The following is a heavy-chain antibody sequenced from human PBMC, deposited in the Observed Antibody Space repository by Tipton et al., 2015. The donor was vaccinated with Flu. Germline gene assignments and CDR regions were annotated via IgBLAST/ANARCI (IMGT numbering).Heavy chain of an antibody. CDR3: AREGFCGGGSCYGYFDL. CDR2: INPNSGGT. Sequence: QLVQSGAEVKKPGASVKVSCKASGYTFTGYYMYWVRQAPGQGLEWMGWINPNSGGTKYAQKFQGRVTMTRDTSINTAYMELSRLRSDDTAVYYCAREGFCGGGSCYGYFDLWGRGTLVTVSS. V-gene: IGHV1-2*02. J-gene: IGHJ2*01. CDR1: GYTFTGYY. D-gene: IGHD2-15*01.